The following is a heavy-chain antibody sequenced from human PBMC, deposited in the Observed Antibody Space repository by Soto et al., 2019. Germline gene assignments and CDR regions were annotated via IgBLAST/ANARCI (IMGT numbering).Heavy chain of an antibody. CDR2: ISYDGSNK. CDR3: AEGGAHRAHDYGGNSALDY. J-gene: IGHJ4*02. D-gene: IGHD4-17*01. V-gene: IGHV3-30-3*01. Sequence: GGSLRLSCVASGFTFSSYAMHWVRQAPGKGLEWVAVISYDGSNKYYADSVKGRFTISRDNSKNTLYLQMNSLRAEDTAVYYCAEGGAHRAHDYGGNSALDYWGQGTLVTVSS. CDR1: GFTFSSYA.